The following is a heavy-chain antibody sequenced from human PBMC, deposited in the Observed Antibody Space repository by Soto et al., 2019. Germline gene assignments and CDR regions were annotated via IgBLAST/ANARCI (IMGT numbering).Heavy chain of an antibody. CDR2: SSESGGRT. J-gene: IGHJ3*02. V-gene: IGHV3-23*01. Sequence: EVQLLESGGGLVQPGGSLRLSCAASGFIFSSNDMNWVRQAPGKGLEWVSFSSESGGRTYYSDSVRGRFTISRDTSRNTLHLQMNSLRAEDTSVYYCAKDKALGNWGPGTMVTVSS. CDR1: GFIFSSND. CDR3: AKDKALGN.